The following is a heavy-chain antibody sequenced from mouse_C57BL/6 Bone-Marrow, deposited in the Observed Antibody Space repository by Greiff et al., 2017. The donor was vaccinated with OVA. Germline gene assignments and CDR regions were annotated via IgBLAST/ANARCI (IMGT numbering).Heavy chain of an antibody. Sequence: EVQLVESGGGLVKPGGSLKLSCAASGFTFSSYAMSWVRQTPEKRLEWVATISDGGSYTYYPDNVKGRFTISRDNAKNNLYLQMSHLKSEDTAMYYCATPLYGSSLFDYWGQGTTLTVSS. J-gene: IGHJ2*01. D-gene: IGHD1-1*01. CDR2: ISDGGSYT. V-gene: IGHV5-4*01. CDR1: GFTFSSYA. CDR3: ATPLYGSSLFDY.